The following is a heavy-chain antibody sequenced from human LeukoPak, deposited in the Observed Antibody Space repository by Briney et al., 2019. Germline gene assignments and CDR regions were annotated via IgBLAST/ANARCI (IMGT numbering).Heavy chain of an antibody. V-gene: IGHV6-1*01. CDR1: GDSVSSNSAI. CDR2: TYYRSKWYK. J-gene: IGHJ1*01. CDR3: ARGPSYFQH. Sequence: SQTLSLTCAISGDSVSSNSAIWNWIRQSPSRGLEWLGRTYYRSKWYKYYAVSVKGRITINPDTSKSQFSLQLNSVTPEDTAVYYCARGPSYFQHWGQGTLVTVSS.